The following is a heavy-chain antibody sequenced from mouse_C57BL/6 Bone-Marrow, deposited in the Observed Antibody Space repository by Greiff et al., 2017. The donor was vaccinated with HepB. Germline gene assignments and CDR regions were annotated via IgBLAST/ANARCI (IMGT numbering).Heavy chain of an antibody. D-gene: IGHD2-3*01. J-gene: IGHJ3*01. CDR2: IYPGSGST. Sequence: QVQLQQPGAELVKPGASVKMSCKASGYTFTSYWITWVKQRPGQGLEWIGDIYPGSGSTNYNEKFKSKATLTVDTSSSTAYMQLSSLTSEDSAVYYCAREGFYPPWVAYWGQGTLVTVSA. V-gene: IGHV1-55*01. CDR3: AREGFYPPWVAY. CDR1: GYTFTSYW.